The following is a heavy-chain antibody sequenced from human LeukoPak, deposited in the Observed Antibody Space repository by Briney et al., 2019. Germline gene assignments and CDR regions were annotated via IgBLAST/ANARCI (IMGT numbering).Heavy chain of an antibody. D-gene: IGHD4-17*01. CDR1: GGSIRNYF. CDR3: ARHKYGLKGSFDI. CDR2: MYYSGST. J-gene: IGHJ3*02. Sequence: PSETLSLTCSVSGGSIRNYFWSWIRQPPGKGLEWIGYMYYSGSTNYNPSLKSRVTISVDTSKNQFSLKLSSVTAADTAVYYCARHKYGLKGSFDIWGQGTMVTVSS. V-gene: IGHV4-59*08.